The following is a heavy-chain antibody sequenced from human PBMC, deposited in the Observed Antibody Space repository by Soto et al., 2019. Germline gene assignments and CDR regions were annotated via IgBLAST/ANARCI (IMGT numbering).Heavy chain of an antibody. CDR1: GGSISSYY. J-gene: IGHJ5*02. Sequence: PSETLSLTCTVSGGSISSYYWSWIRQPPGKGLEWIGYIYYSGSTNYNPSLKSRATISVDTSKNQFSLKLSSVTAADTAVYYCESWAAAGTTWSDPWGQGTLVTVSS. CDR3: ESWAAAGTTWSDP. CDR2: IYYSGST. V-gene: IGHV4-59*01. D-gene: IGHD6-13*01.